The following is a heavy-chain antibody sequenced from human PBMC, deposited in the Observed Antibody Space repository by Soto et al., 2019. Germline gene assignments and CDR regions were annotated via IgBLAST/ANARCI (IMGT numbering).Heavy chain of an antibody. CDR3: ARTPPYNNYYGSGSYDY. J-gene: IGHJ4*02. D-gene: IGHD3-10*01. CDR2: IYYSGST. Sequence: QVQLQESGPGLVKPSQTLSLTCTVSGGSISSGDYYWSWIRQPPGKGLEWIGYIYYSGSTYYNPSLKSRVTISVDTSKNPFSLKLSSVTAAGTAVYYCARTPPYNNYYGSGSYDYWGQGTLVTVSS. CDR1: GGSISSGDYY. V-gene: IGHV4-30-4*01.